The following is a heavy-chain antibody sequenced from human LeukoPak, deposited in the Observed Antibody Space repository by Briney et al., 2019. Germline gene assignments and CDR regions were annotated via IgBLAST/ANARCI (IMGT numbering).Heavy chain of an antibody. D-gene: IGHD1-26*01. V-gene: IGHV4-61*02. CDR2: IYTSGST. CDR1: GGSISSGRYY. Sequence: KPSETLSLTCTVSGGSISSGRYYWSWIRQPAGKGLEWIGRIYTSGSTNYNPSLKSRVTISVDPSKNQFSLKLSSVNAADTAVYYCARVLWSSGSYFPDYGRQGILVTVSS. CDR3: ARVLWSSGSYFPDY. J-gene: IGHJ4*02.